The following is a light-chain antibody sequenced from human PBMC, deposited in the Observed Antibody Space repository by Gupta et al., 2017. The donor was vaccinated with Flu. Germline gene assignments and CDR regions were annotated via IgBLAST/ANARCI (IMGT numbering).Light chain of an antibody. CDR2: QAS. J-gene: IGKJ1*01. V-gene: IGKV2-30*01. CDR1: DGRGYSDGNNY. Sequence: VHLGKPASSSGSPSDGRGYSDGNNYLNWFQQRPGQAPRRLIYQASYRDSGVPDRFSGSGSGTDFTLKISRGEAEDVGIYCCRQEQRCPWAFGQGTTVEIK. CDR3: RQEQRCPWA.